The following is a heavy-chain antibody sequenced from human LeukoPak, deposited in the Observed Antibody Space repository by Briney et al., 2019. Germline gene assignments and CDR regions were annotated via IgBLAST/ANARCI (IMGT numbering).Heavy chain of an antibody. CDR3: ARLVAVAGLLNWFDP. J-gene: IGHJ5*02. CDR1: GGSISSYY. Sequence: SETLSLTCTVSGGSISSYYWSWIRQPPGKGLEWIGYIYYSGSTNHNPSLKSRVTISVDTSKNQFSLKLSSVTAADTAVYYCARLVAVAGLLNWFDPWGQGTLVTVSS. CDR2: IYYSGST. D-gene: IGHD6-19*01. V-gene: IGHV4-59*08.